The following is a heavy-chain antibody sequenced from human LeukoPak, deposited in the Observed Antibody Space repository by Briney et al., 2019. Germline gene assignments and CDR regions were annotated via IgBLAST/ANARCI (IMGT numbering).Heavy chain of an antibody. D-gene: IGHD4-17*01. CDR2: IYYSGST. CDR3: ARLPLYGDYGGGY. CDR1: GGSISSYY. J-gene: IGHJ4*02. V-gene: IGHV4-59*08. Sequence: SETLSLTCTVSGGSISSYYWSWIRQPPGKGLEWIGYIYYSGSTNYYPSLKSRVTISVDTSKNQFSLKLSSVTAADTAVYYCARLPLYGDYGGGYWGQGTLVTVSS.